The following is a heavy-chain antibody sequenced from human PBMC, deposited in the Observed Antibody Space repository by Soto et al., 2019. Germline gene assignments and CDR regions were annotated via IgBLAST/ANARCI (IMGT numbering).Heavy chain of an antibody. D-gene: IGHD4-17*01. V-gene: IGHV3-30*18. CDR3: AKDQLRIIDY. CDR2: ISYDGSNK. CDR1: GFTFSSYG. Sequence: QVQLVESGGGVVQPGRSLRLSCAASGFTFSSYGMHWVRQAPGKGLEWVAVISYDGSNKYYADSVKGRFTISRDNSKNTPYLQMNSLRAEDTAVYYCAKDQLRIIDYWGQGTLVTVSS. J-gene: IGHJ4*02.